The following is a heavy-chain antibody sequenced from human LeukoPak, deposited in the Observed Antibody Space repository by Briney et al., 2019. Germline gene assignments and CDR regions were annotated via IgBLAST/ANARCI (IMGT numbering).Heavy chain of an antibody. V-gene: IGHV3-49*03. CDR1: GFTFGDYA. Sequence: GGSLRLSCTASGFTFGDYAMSWFRQAPGKGLEWVGFIRSKIYGGTTEYAASVRGRFTISRDDSKSIAYLQVNSLKTEDTAIYYCTRDSGGYDYSFDYWGQGTLVTVSS. D-gene: IGHD5-12*01. CDR2: IRSKIYGGTT. J-gene: IGHJ4*02. CDR3: TRDSGGYDYSFDY.